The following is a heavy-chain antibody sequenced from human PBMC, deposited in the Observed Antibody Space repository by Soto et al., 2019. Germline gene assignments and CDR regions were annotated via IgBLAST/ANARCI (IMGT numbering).Heavy chain of an antibody. CDR2: ISAYNGNP. D-gene: IGHD2-15*01. J-gene: IGHJ6*02. V-gene: IGHV1-18*01. CDR1: GYTFTSYG. Sequence: ASVKVSWKASGYTFTSYGISWVRQAPGQGLEWMGWISAYNGNPNYAQKLQGRVTMTTDTSTSTAYMELRSLRSDDTAVYYCARDRTVVAATIAYYYYYYGMDVWGQGTTVTVSS. CDR3: ARDRTVVAATIAYYYYYYGMDV.